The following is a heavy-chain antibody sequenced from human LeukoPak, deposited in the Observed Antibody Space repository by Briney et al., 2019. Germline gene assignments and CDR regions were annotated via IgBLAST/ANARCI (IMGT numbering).Heavy chain of an antibody. CDR1: GGSISSYY. CDR2: INHSGST. V-gene: IGHV4-34*01. CDR3: ARASRIAVAGPRGGAFDI. D-gene: IGHD6-19*01. J-gene: IGHJ3*02. Sequence: PSETLSLTCIVSGGSISSYYWSWIRQPPGKGLEWIGEINHSGSTNYNPSLKSRVTISVDTSKNQFSLKLSSVTAADTAVYYCARASRIAVAGPRGGAFDIWGQGTMVTVSS.